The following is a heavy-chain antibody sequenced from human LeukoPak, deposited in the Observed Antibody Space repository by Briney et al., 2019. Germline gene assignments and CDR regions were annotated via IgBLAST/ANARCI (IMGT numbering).Heavy chain of an antibody. D-gene: IGHD5-18*01. Sequence: GGSLRLSCAASGFTFSSYWMSWVRQAPGKGLERVANIKQDGSEKYYVDSVKGRFTISRDNAKNSLYLQMNSLRAEDTAVYYCARDGYSYGYPIGAFDIWGQGTMVTVSS. CDR3: ARDGYSYGYPIGAFDI. CDR1: GFTFSSYW. J-gene: IGHJ3*02. CDR2: IKQDGSEK. V-gene: IGHV3-7*01.